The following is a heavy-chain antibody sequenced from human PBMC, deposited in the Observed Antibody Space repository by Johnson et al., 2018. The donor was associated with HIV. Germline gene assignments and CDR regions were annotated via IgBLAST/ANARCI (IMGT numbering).Heavy chain of an antibody. Sequence: VQLVESGGGLVQPGRSLRLSCAASGFTFSSYAMHWVRQAPGKGLEYVSAISSNGNGTYHANSVKGRITISRDISTNTLYLQMDSLRPDDTALYYCAKVGKWLRNDAFDIWGQGTMVTVSS. D-gene: IGHD5-12*01. J-gene: IGHJ3*02. CDR3: AKVGKWLRNDAFDI. CDR2: ISSNGNGT. V-gene: IGHV3-64*01. CDR1: GFTFSSYA.